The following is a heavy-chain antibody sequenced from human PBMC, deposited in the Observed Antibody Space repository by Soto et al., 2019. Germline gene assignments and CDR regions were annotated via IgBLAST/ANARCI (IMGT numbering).Heavy chain of an antibody. D-gene: IGHD3-3*01. Sequence: SETLSLTCTVSGGSISSYYWSWIRQPPGKGLEWIGYIYYSGSTNYNPSLKSRVTISVDTSKNTLYLQMNSLRAEDTAVYYCARGEDFWSGYSPPDVWGKGTTVTVSS. CDR2: IYYSGST. CDR1: GGSISSYY. V-gene: IGHV4-59*12. J-gene: IGHJ6*04. CDR3: ARGEDFWSGYSPPDV.